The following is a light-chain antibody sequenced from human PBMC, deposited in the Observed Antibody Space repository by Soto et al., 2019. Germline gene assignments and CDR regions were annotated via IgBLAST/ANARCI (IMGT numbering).Light chain of an antibody. V-gene: IGKV3-11*01. CDR3: QQRSNWPRYT. CDR2: DAS. Sequence: EIVLTQSPATLSLSPGERATLSCRASQSVSSYFAWYQQKPGQAPRLLIYDASNRATGIPARFSGSGSGTDFTLTIGSLEPEDFAVYYCQQRSNWPRYTFGQGTKLEIK. CDR1: QSVSSY. J-gene: IGKJ2*01.